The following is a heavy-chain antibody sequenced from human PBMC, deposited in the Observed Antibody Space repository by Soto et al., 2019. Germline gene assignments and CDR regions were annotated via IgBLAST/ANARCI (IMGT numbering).Heavy chain of an antibody. J-gene: IGHJ3*02. CDR2: ISGSSFTI. CDR3: AREGAYFGRNAFDI. V-gene: IGHV3-48*02. CDR1: GFTFSTSN. D-gene: IGHD3-10*01. Sequence: GGSLRLSCAASGFTFSTSNMYWVRQAPGKGLEWVSYISGSSFTIYYADSVKGRFTISRDNAKNSLYLQMNSLRDEDTAVYYCAREGAYFGRNAFDIWGQGKMVTVSS.